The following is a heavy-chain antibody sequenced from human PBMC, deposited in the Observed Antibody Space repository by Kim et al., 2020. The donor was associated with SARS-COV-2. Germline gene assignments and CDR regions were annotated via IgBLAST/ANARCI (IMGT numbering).Heavy chain of an antibody. Sequence: GGSLRLSCAASGFTFSGSAMHWVRQASGKGLEWVGRIRSKANSYATAYAASVKGRFTISRDDSKNTAYLQMNSLKTEDTAVYYCTRLAMVRGVIQHHYSGMDVWGQGTTFTVSS. D-gene: IGHD3-10*01. CDR1: GFTFSGSA. CDR3: TRLAMVRGVIQHHYSGMDV. J-gene: IGHJ6*02. CDR2: IRSKANSYAT. V-gene: IGHV3-73*01.